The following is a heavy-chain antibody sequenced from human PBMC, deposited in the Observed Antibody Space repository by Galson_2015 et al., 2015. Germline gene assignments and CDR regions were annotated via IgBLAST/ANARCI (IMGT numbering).Heavy chain of an antibody. J-gene: IGHJ4*02. CDR3: ASLGRQWQPAHY. Sequence: QSGAEVKKPGESLRISCKGSGYSFPSYWISWVRQMPGKGLEWMGRIDPSDSYTNYSPSFQGHVTISADKSISTAYLQWSSLKASDTAMYYCASLGRQWQPAHYWGQGTLVTVSS. D-gene: IGHD6-19*01. V-gene: IGHV5-10-1*01. CDR2: IDPSDSYT. CDR1: GYSFPSYW.